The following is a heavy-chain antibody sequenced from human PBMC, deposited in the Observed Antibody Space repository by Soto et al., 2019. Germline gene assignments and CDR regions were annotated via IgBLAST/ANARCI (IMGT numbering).Heavy chain of an antibody. J-gene: IGHJ5*02. CDR2: INHSGST. CDR3: ASLYYDILTGYSNWFDP. D-gene: IGHD3-9*01. V-gene: IGHV4-34*01. CDR1: GGSFRGYY. Sequence: PSETLSLTCAVYGGSFRGYYWSWIRQPPGKGLEWIGEINHSGSTNYNPSLKSRVTISVDTSKNQFSLKLSSVTAADTVVYYCASLYYDILTGYSNWFDPWGQGTLVTVPS.